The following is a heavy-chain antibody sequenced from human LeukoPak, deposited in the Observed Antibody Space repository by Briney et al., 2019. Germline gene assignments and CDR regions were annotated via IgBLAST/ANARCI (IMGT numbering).Heavy chain of an antibody. V-gene: IGHV4-59*01. D-gene: IGHD1-26*01. CDR1: GGSISGYY. Sequence: SETLSLTCTVSGGSISGYYWSWIRQPPGKGLEWVGYISYSGSTNYNPSLKSRVTISVDTSKNQFSLKLSSVTAADTAVYYCARGWEPYDAFDIWGQGTMVTVSS. CDR3: ARGWEPYDAFDI. CDR2: ISYSGST. J-gene: IGHJ3*02.